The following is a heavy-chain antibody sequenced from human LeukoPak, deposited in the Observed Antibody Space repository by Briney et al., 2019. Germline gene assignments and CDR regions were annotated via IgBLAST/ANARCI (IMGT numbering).Heavy chain of an antibody. CDR2: ISGSGGST. Sequence: GGSLRLSCAASGFTFSSYAMSWVRQAPGKGLEWVSAISGSGGSTYYADSVKGRFTISRDNSKNTLYLQMNSLRAEDTAVYYCAKPEGEVVTPYDAFDIWGQGTMVTISS. V-gene: IGHV3-23*01. CDR1: GFTFSSYA. CDR3: AKPEGEVVTPYDAFDI. J-gene: IGHJ3*02. D-gene: IGHD2-15*01.